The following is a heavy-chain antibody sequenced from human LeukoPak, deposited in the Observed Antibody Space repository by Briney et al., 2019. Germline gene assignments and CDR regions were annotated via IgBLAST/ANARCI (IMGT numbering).Heavy chain of an antibody. Sequence: GGSLRLSCAASGFTFSETWMSWVRQAPGKGLEWVANIRPDGSSGAYVDSVKGRFANSRDNAKSSLSLQMNTLRVEDTAVYYCWHPLIQGAVSWGQGTLVAVSS. CDR1: GFTFSETW. CDR2: IRPDGSSG. V-gene: IGHV3-7*01. D-gene: IGHD3-10*01. CDR3: WHPLIQGAVS. J-gene: IGHJ5*02.